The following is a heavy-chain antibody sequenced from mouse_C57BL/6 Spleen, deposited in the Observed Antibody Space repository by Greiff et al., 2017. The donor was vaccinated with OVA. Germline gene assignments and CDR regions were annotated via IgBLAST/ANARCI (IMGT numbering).Heavy chain of an antibody. Sequence: EVKLMESGGGLVKPGGSLKLSCAASGFTFSDYGMHWVRQAPEKGLEWVAYISSGSSTIYYADTVKGRFAISRDNAKNTLFLQMTSLRSEDTAMYYCARPVLGPFDYWGQGTTLTVSS. V-gene: IGHV5-17*01. D-gene: IGHD4-1*01. CDR3: ARPVLGPFDY. J-gene: IGHJ2*01. CDR1: GFTFSDYG. CDR2: ISSGSSTI.